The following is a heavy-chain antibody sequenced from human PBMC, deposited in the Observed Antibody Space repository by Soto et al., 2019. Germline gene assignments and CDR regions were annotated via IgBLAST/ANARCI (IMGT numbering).Heavy chain of an antibody. V-gene: IGHV3-7*01. D-gene: IGHD3-10*01. CDR1: GFKFRSYW. J-gene: IGHJ3*02. CDR2: IKEDGSEK. Sequence: AGGSLRLSCVASGFKFRSYWRSWVRQAPGKGLEWLANIKEDGSEKYYVDSVEGRFTISRDNARNSLYLQMTSLRAEDTAVYYCASTKSDYYGSGPDAFDIWGQGTMVTVSS. CDR3: ASTKSDYYGSGPDAFDI.